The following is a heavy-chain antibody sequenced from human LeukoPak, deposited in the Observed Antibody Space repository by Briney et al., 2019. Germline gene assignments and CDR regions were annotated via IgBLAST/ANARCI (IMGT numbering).Heavy chain of an antibody. CDR1: GGSISSYY. Sequence: SETLSLTCTVSGGSISSYYWSWIRQSPGKGLEWIAYIYYSGSTNYNPSLKSRVTISVDTAKNQFSLKLRSVTAADTAVYYCASGGGARFDYWGQGTLVTVSS. V-gene: IGHV4-59*01. D-gene: IGHD3-16*01. J-gene: IGHJ4*02. CDR2: IYYSGST. CDR3: ASGGGARFDY.